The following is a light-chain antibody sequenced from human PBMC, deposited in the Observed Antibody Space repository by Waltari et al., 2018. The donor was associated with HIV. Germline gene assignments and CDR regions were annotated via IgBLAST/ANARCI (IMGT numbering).Light chain of an antibody. V-gene: IGLV3-19*01. J-gene: IGLJ2*01. CDR1: SLRTYY. Sequence: SSELTQDPSVSVALSQTVRITCQGDSLRTYYAPWYQQKPRQAPVIVIYGKNNRLSGIPDRFSGSSSGDTASLTITGAQAEDEADYYCSSRDSSGTHVLFGGGTKLTVL. CDR3: SSRDSSGTHVL. CDR2: GKN.